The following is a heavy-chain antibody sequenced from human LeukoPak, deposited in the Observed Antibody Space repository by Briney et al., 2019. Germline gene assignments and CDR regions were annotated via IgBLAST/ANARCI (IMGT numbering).Heavy chain of an antibody. CDR1: GFTFSSYW. V-gene: IGHV3-7*01. D-gene: IGHD3-22*01. Sequence: PGGSLRLSCAASGFTFSSYWMSWVRQAPGKGLEWVANIKQDGSEKYYVDSVKGRFTISRDNAKNSLYLQMNSLRAEDTAVYYCARADLYYYDSSGYANILDYWGQGTLVTVSS. J-gene: IGHJ4*02. CDR3: ARADLYYYDSSGYANILDY. CDR2: IKQDGSEK.